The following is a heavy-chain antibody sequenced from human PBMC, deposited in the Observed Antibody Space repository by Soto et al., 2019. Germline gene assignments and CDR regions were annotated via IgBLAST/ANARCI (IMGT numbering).Heavy chain of an antibody. CDR1: GFTFSSYW. V-gene: IGHV3-7*03. J-gene: IGHJ4*02. CDR3: AREGRFLEWFY. D-gene: IGHD3-3*01. CDR2: IKQDGSEK. Sequence: GSLRLSCAASGFTFSSYWMSWVRQAPGEGLEWVANIKQDGSEKYYVDSVKGRFTISRDNAKNSLYLQMNSLRAEDTAVYYCAREGRFLEWFYWGQGTLVTVSS.